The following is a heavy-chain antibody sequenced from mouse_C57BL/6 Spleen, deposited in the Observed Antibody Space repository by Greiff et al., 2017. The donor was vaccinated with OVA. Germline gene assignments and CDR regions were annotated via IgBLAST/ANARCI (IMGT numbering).Heavy chain of an antibody. V-gene: IGHV1-50*01. Sequence: VKLQQPGAELVKPGASVKLSCKASGYTFTSYWMQWVKQRPGQGLEWIGEIDPSDSYTNYNQKFKGKATLTVDTSSSTAYMQLSSLTSEDSAVYYCARNFDVWGTGTTVTVSS. CDR1: GYTFTSYW. CDR3: ARNFDV. J-gene: IGHJ1*03. CDR2: IDPSDSYT.